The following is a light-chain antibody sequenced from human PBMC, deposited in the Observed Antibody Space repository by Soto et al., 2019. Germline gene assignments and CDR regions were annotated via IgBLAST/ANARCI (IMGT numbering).Light chain of an antibody. J-gene: IGKJ1*01. CDR2: GAS. CDR1: QSISRY. CDR3: QQYGSSLRT. Sequence: IVLTQSPGTLSLSPGERTTLSCRASQSISRYLAWYQQKPGQAPRLLIYGASSRATGIPDRFSGSGSGTDFTLTISRLEPEDFAVYYCQQYGSSLRTFGQGTKVDIK. V-gene: IGKV3-20*01.